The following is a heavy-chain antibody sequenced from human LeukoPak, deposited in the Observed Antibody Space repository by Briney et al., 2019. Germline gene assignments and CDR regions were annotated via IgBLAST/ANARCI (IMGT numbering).Heavy chain of an antibody. J-gene: IGHJ4*02. V-gene: IGHV3-23*01. D-gene: IGHD3-3*01. CDR2: ISGSGGST. CDR3: AKGPSPDYDFWSGYPNPPGY. CDR1: GFTLSSYA. Sequence: QPGGSLRLSCAASGFTLSSYAMSWVRQAPGKGLEWVSAISGSGGSTYYADSVKGRFTISRDNSKNTLYLQMNSLRAEDTAVYYCAKGPSPDYDFWSGYPNPPGYWGQGTLVTVSS.